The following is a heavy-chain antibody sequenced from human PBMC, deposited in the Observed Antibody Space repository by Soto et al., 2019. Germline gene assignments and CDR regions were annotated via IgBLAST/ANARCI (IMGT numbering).Heavy chain of an antibody. Sequence: EVQLVESGGGLVQPGGSLRLSCAASGFTFSTYWMSWVRQAPGKGLEWVANINEDGTEKYYVDSVKGRFTISRDNAKNSLYLQMNSLRAEDTAVYYCARDPHCSGGSCYFFYYYYGMDVWGQGTTVTVSS. D-gene: IGHD2-15*01. V-gene: IGHV3-7*01. CDR1: GFTFSTYW. CDR2: INEDGTEK. J-gene: IGHJ6*02. CDR3: ARDPHCSGGSCYFFYYYYGMDV.